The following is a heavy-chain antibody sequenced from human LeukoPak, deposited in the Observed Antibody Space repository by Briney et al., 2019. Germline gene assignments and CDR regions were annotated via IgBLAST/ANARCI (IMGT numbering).Heavy chain of an antibody. J-gene: IGHJ4*02. V-gene: IGHV3-48*03. CDR1: GFTFGSYE. CDR2: ISSSGTTI. CDR3: ARDSEPYCSSASCYERGFDY. Sequence: GGSLRLSCAASGFTFGSYEMNWVRQAPGKGLEWVSYISSSGTTIYYADSVKGRFTISRDNAKNSLYLQMNSLRAEDTAVYYCARDSEPYCSSASCYERGFDYWGQGTLVTVSS. D-gene: IGHD2-2*01.